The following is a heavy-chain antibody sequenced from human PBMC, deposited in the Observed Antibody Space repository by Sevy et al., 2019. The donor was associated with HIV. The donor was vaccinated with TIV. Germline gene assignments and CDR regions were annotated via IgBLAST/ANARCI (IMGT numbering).Heavy chain of an antibody. Sequence: GGSLRLSCAASRFTFSNYWMSWVRQAPGKGLEWVANIKQDGSEKYYVDSVKGRFTISRDNAKNSLYLQMNSLRAEDTAVYNCARDITIFGVVIKYFDYWGQGTLVTVSS. CDR2: IKQDGSEK. CDR3: ARDITIFGVVIKYFDY. D-gene: IGHD3-3*01. CDR1: RFTFSNYW. V-gene: IGHV3-7*03. J-gene: IGHJ4*02.